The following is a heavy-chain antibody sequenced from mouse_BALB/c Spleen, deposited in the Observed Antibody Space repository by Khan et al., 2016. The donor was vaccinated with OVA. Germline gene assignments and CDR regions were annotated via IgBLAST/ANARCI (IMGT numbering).Heavy chain of an antibody. CDR1: GFSLSNYG. D-gene: IGHD1-3*01. V-gene: IGHV2-9*02. CDR2: IWAGGST. Sequence: QVQLKESGPGLVAPSQTLSITCTVSGFSLSNYGVHWVRQPPGKGLEWLGVIWAGGSTNHNSALMSRLSISKDDSKSQVFLKMNSLKTEDTAMYYCARAFYNGAWFAYWGQGTLVTVSA. CDR3: ARAFYNGAWFAY. J-gene: IGHJ3*01.